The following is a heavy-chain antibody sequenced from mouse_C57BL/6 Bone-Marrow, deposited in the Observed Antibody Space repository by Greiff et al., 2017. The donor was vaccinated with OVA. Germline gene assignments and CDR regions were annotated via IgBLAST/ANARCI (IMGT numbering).Heavy chain of an antibody. CDR1: GYAFSSSW. J-gene: IGHJ4*01. CDR3: VITTVVAPYYYAMDY. V-gene: IGHV1-82*01. CDR2: IYPGDGDT. Sequence: VQLQESGPELVKPGASVKISCKASGYAFSSSWMNWVKQRPGKGLEWIGRIYPGDGDTNYNGKFKGKATLTADKSSSTAYMQLSSLTSEDSAVYFCVITTVVAPYYYAMDYWGQGTSVTVSS. D-gene: IGHD1-1*01.